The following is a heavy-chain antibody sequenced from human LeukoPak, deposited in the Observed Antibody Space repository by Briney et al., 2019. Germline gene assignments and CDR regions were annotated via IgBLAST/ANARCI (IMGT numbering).Heavy chain of an antibody. Sequence: GESLRLSCAASGFTFSSYAMHWVRQAPGKGLEWVAVISYDGSNKYYADSVKGRFTISRDNSKNTLYLQMNSLRAEDTAVYYCATSPFAPGYSSSWYYYYGMDVWGKGTTVTVSS. CDR1: GFTFSSYA. J-gene: IGHJ6*04. CDR2: ISYDGSNK. V-gene: IGHV3-30*04. D-gene: IGHD6-13*01. CDR3: ATSPFAPGYSSSWYYYYGMDV.